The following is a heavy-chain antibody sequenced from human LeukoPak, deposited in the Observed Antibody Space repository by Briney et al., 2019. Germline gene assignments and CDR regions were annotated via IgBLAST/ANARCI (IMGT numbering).Heavy chain of an antibody. CDR2: IIPLLDSP. D-gene: IGHD2-21*02. V-gene: IGHV1-69*06. Sequence: SVKVSCKASGGTFSFGTAGVTWVRQASGQRLEWLGGIIPLLDSPHYAPNFQGRLTITADRFSGVAYMDLSSLRSEDTAVYYCATAPVQGCPGNSRDCAGNWFDPWGQGTLVTVSS. J-gene: IGHJ5*02. CDR1: GGTFSFGTAG. CDR3: ATAPVQGCPGNSRDCAGNWFDP.